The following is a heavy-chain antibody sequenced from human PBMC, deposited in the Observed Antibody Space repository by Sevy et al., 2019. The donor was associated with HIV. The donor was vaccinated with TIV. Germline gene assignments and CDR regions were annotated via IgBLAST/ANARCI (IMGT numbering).Heavy chain of an antibody. V-gene: IGHV3-23*01. D-gene: IGHD3-22*01. CDR1: GFTFNTHA. Sequence: GGSLRLSCTASGFTFNTHAMTWVRQAPGKGLAWVSVISGPGLSTYYADSVKGRFTISRDNSQNTLYLQMNSLRVDDTATYYCAKALNPALESMIEVILRTLKGFDVWGQWTMVTVS. CDR2: ISGPGLST. CDR3: AKALNPALESMIEVILRTLKGFDV. J-gene: IGHJ3*01.